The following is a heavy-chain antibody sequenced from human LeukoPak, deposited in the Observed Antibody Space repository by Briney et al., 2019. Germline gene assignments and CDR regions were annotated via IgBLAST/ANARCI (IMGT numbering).Heavy chain of an antibody. V-gene: IGHV4-61*02. CDR2: IYTSGSP. J-gene: IGHJ3*02. CDR1: GASITSGTSG. D-gene: IGHD1-7*01. CDR3: ARERLGGGNYPDAFDI. Sequence: SQTLSPTRLVVGASITSGTSGCDRIRQPAGKGLEWIGRIYTSGSPNYNPSLKRRVTISVDTSKNQFSLKLSSVTAADTAVYYCARERLGGGNYPDAFDIWGQGTMVTVSS.